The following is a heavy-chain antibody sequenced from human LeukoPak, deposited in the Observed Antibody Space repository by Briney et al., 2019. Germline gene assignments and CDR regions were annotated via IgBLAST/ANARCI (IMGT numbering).Heavy chain of an antibody. D-gene: IGHD6-13*01. Sequence: PSETLSLTCTVSGGSINSYYWSWIRQPPGKGLEWIGYIYYSGSTNYNPSLKSRVTISVDTSKNQFSLRLSSVTAADTAVYYCARDAIAAAGDDAFDIWGQGTMVTVSS. J-gene: IGHJ3*02. CDR2: IYYSGST. CDR3: ARDAIAAAGDDAFDI. CDR1: GGSINSYY. V-gene: IGHV4-59*01.